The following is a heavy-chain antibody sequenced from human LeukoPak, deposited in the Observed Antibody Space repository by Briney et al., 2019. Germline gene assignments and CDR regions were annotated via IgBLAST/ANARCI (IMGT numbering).Heavy chain of an antibody. V-gene: IGHV3-48*04. CDR3: AREDSGKYRPPFDY. CDR2: VSISSGTI. CDR1: GFTFSGHN. Sequence: PGGSLRLSCAASGFTFSGHNMNWVRQAPGKGLEWISFVSISSGTIYYADSVNGRFRISRDNAKSSLDLEMNSLRAEDTAVYYCAREDSGKYRPPFDYWGQGTLVTVSS. J-gene: IGHJ4*02. D-gene: IGHD1-26*01.